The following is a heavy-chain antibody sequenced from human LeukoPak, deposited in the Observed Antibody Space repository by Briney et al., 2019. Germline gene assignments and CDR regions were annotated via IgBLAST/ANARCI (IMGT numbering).Heavy chain of an antibody. Sequence: SETLSLTCTVSGGSISSHDWSWIRQPPGEGLEWIGYIYDSGSTNYNPSLKSRVPISVATPKTHFSLKLSSVTAAATAVYYCARGGSSNWYYYYYYMDVWGKGTTVTVSS. J-gene: IGHJ6*03. D-gene: IGHD6-13*01. V-gene: IGHV4-59*11. CDR2: IYDSGST. CDR3: ARGGSSNWYYYYYYMDV. CDR1: GGSISSHD.